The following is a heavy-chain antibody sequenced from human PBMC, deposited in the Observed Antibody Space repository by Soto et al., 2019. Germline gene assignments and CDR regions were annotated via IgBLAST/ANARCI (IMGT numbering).Heavy chain of an antibody. CDR2: ISWNSGSI. CDR3: AKGIAVADYFDY. CDR1: GFTFDDYA. Sequence: EVQLVESGGGLVQPGRSLRLSCAASGFTFDDYAMHWVRQAPGKGLEWVSGISWNSGSIGYADSLKGRFTNSRDNAKNSLYLQMNSLRAEDTALYYCAKGIAVADYFDYWGQGTLVTVSS. D-gene: IGHD6-19*01. J-gene: IGHJ4*02. V-gene: IGHV3-9*01.